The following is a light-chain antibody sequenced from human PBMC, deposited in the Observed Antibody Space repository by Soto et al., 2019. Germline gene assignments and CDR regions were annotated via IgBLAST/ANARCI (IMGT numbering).Light chain of an antibody. CDR1: SSDVGGYTH. J-gene: IGLJ3*02. CDR2: EVS. CDR3: SSYTSSSTLV. Sequence: QSALTQPASVSGSPGQSITISCTGTSSDVGGYTHVSWYQQHPGKAPKLMISEVSNRPSGVSNRFSGSKSGNTASLTISGLQAEDEADYYCSSYTSSSTLVFGGGTKLTVL. V-gene: IGLV2-14*01.